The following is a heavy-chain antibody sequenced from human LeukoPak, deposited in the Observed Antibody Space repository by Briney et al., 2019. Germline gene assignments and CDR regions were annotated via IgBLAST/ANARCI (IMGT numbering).Heavy chain of an antibody. CDR2: ISSSGSTI. CDR1: GFTFSSYE. D-gene: IGHD5-24*01. V-gene: IGHV3-48*03. CDR3: ARELGEMATREYAFDI. J-gene: IGHJ3*02. Sequence: PGGSLRLSCAASGFTFSSYEMNWVRQAPGKGLEWVSYISSSGSTIYYADSVKGRFTISRDNAKNSLYLQMNSLRAEDTAVYYCARELGEMATREYAFDIWGQGTMVTVSS.